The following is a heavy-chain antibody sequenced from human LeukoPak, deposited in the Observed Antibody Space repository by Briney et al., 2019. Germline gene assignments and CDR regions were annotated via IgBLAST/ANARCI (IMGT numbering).Heavy chain of an antibody. CDR2: IYYSGST. J-gene: IGHJ3*02. V-gene: IGHV4-59*01. D-gene: IGHD3-16*01. CDR3: ATSRGTWHAFDI. Sequence: PSETLSLTCTVPGGSISSYYWSWIRQPPGKGLEWIGYIYYSGSTNYNPSLKSRVTISVDTSKNQFSLKLSSVTAADTAVYYCATSRGTWHAFDIWGQGTMVTVSS. CDR1: GGSISSYY.